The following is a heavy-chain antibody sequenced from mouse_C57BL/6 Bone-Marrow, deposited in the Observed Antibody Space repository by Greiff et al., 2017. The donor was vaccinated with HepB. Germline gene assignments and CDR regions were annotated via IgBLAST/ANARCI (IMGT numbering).Heavy chain of an antibody. J-gene: IGHJ2*01. CDR3: AIEGYYFDY. CDR2: IDPSDSYT. Sequence: QVQLQQPGAELVKPGASVKLSCKASGYTFTSYWMQWVKQRPGQGLEWIGEIDPSDSYTNYNQKFKGKATLTVDTSSSTAYMQLSSLTSEDSAVYYCAIEGYYFDYWGQGTTL. V-gene: IGHV1-50*01. CDR1: GYTFTSYW.